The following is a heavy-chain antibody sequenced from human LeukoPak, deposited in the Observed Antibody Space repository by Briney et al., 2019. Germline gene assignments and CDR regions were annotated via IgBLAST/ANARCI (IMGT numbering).Heavy chain of an antibody. D-gene: IGHD4-17*01. CDR3: AREGYGDYYFDY. J-gene: IGHJ4*02. V-gene: IGHV3-48*03. Sequence: GGSLRLSCAASGFTFSSYEVNWVRQAAGKGLESVSYISSSGSTIYYADSVKGRFTISRDNAKNSLYLQMNSLRAEDTAVYYCAREGYGDYYFDYWGQGTLVTVSS. CDR2: ISSSGSTI. CDR1: GFTFSSYE.